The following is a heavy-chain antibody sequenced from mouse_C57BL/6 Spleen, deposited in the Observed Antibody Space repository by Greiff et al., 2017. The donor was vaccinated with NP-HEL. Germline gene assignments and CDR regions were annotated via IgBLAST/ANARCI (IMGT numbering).Heavy chain of an antibody. V-gene: IGHV1-9*01. CDR3: ARSSNYYGSSYLAWFAY. Sequence: VQLQQSGAELMKPGASVKLSCKATGYTFTGYWIEWVKQRPGHGLEWIGEILPGSGSTNYNEKFKGKATFTADTSSNTAYMQLSSLTTEDSAIYYCARSSNYYGSSYLAWFAYWGQGTLVTVSA. CDR2: ILPGSGST. CDR1: GYTFTGYW. J-gene: IGHJ3*01. D-gene: IGHD1-1*01.